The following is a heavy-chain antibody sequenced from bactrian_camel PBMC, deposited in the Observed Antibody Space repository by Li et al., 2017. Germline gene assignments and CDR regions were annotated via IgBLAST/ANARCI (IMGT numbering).Heavy chain of an antibody. CDR1: GYDSRQPT. Sequence: QVQLVESGGGSVQAGGSLRLSCVASGYDSRQPTMGWFRQAPGKEREGVAVIYTGDGTTDYADSAKGRFTISRDTAKNALHLQMTDLKPEDTAMYYCAADPSRQVSACNLPVSYEYYYWGQGTQVTVS. CDR2: IYTGDGTT. CDR3: AADPSRQVSACNLPVSYEYYY. J-gene: IGHJ4*01. V-gene: IGHV3S54*01.